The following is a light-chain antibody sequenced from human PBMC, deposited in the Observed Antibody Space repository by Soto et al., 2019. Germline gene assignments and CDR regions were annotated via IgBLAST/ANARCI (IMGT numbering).Light chain of an antibody. Sequence: QSALTQPRSVSGSPGQSVTISCTGTSSDVGGYNYVSWYQQHPGKAPKLMIYDVSKRPSGVPDRFSGSKSGKTASLTISGLQAEDAADYYCCSYAGSYTGVFGGGTKLTVL. CDR3: CSYAGSYTGV. J-gene: IGLJ3*02. V-gene: IGLV2-11*01. CDR2: DVS. CDR1: SSDVGGYNY.